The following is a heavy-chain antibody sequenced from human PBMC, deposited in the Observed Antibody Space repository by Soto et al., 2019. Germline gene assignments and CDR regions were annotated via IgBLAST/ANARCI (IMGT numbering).Heavy chain of an antibody. D-gene: IGHD6-6*01. CDR3: ARDGSLDSSSYIDY. CDR2: ITGRGAGT. V-gene: IGHV3-23*01. J-gene: IGHJ4*02. CDR1: GLTFSNYA. Sequence: GGSLRLSCAASGLTFSNYAMSWVRQAPGKGLEWVSAITGRGAGTYYADSVKGRFTISRDNSKNTLYLQMNSLRAEDTAVYYCARDGSLDSSSYIDYWGQGTLVTVSS.